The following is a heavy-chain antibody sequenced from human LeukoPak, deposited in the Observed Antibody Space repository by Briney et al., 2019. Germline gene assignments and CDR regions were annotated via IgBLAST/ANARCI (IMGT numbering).Heavy chain of an antibody. V-gene: IGHV1-2*02. Sequence: ASVKVSCKASGYTFTGYYMHWVRQAPGQGLEWMGWINPNSGGTNYAQKFQGRVTMTRDTSISTAYMELCSLRSDDTAMYYCAPTDWSLYYFDYWGQGTLVTVSS. J-gene: IGHJ4*02. CDR2: INPNSGGT. CDR1: GYTFTGYY. D-gene: IGHD3-9*01. CDR3: APTDWSLYYFDY.